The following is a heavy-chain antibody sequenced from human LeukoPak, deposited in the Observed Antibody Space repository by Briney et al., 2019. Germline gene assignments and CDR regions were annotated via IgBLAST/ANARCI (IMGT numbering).Heavy chain of an antibody. J-gene: IGHJ6*02. Sequence: GESLKISCKGSGYSFSSYWIGWVRQMPGKGLEWMGIIYPGDSDTRYSPSFQGQVTISADESISTAYLQWSSLQASDTAMYYCARHSYYYGSGSYGMDVWGQGTTVTVSS. CDR1: GYSFSSYW. CDR2: IYPGDSDT. D-gene: IGHD3-10*01. CDR3: ARHSYYYGSGSYGMDV. V-gene: IGHV5-51*01.